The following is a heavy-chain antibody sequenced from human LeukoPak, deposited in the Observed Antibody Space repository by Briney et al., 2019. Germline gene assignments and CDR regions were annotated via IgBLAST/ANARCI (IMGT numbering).Heavy chain of an antibody. CDR1: GFTFSSYA. V-gene: IGHV3-23*01. J-gene: IGHJ4*02. CDR2: ISGSGDTT. D-gene: IGHD2-2*01. CDR3: AKGGCSSTSCLDY. Sequence: GGSLRLSCAASGFTFSSYAMTWVRQAPGKGLEWVSAISGSGDTTYYADSVKGRFTISRDNSKNTLYLQMNSLRAEDTAVYYCAKGGCSSTSCLDYWGQGTLVTVSS.